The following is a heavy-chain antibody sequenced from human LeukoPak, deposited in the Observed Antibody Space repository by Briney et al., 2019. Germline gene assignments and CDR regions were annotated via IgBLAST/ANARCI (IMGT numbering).Heavy chain of an antibody. CDR3: AMEYSSSLY. D-gene: IGHD6-6*01. CDR2: ISYDGSNK. V-gene: IGHV3-30-3*01. J-gene: IGHJ4*02. Sequence: PGRSLRLSCAASGFTFSSYAMHWVRQAPGKGLEWVAVISYDGSNKYYADSVKGRFTISRDNSKNTLYLQMNSLRAEDTAVYYCAMEYSSSLYRGQGTLVTVSS. CDR1: GFTFSSYA.